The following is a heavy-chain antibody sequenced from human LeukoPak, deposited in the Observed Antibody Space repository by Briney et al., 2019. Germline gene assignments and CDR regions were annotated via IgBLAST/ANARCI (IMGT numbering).Heavy chain of an antibody. CDR2: IGTAGDS. CDR3: ARKAVFLPRPGGLNYYYYYGMDV. CDR1: GFTFSSYD. V-gene: IGHV3-13*01. D-gene: IGHD6-6*01. J-gene: IGHJ6*02. Sequence: GGSLRLSCAASGFTFSSYDMHWVRQATGKGLEWVAIIGTAGDSYYAGSVKGRFTISRDNSKNTLYLQMNSLRAEDTAVYYCARKAVFLPRPGGLNYYYYYGMDVWGQGTTVTVSS.